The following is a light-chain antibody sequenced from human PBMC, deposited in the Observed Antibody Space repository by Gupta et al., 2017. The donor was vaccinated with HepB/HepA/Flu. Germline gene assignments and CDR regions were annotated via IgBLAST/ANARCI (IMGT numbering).Light chain of an antibody. CDR3: QQSGNTHSYT. J-gene: IGKJ2*01. Sequence: IQMTQSLSSLSASVGDRVTITCRASLRISGHLNWYQQKPGKAPNLLIYAASTMQTGVPARFSGSGSGTDFTLTISSLEPEDFATYYCQQSGNTHSYTFGQGTKLDIK. CDR2: AAS. CDR1: LRISGH. V-gene: IGKV1-39*01.